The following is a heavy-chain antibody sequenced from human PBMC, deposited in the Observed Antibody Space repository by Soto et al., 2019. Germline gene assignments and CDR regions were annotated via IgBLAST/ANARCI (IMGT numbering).Heavy chain of an antibody. V-gene: IGHV3-30*18. CDR1: GFTFSSYG. D-gene: IGHD6-13*01. CDR3: AKDSSSWYVYWYFDL. CDR2: ISYDGSNK. J-gene: IGHJ2*01. Sequence: QVQLVESGGGVVQPGRSLRLSCAASGFTFSSYGMHWVRQAPGKGLEWVAVISYDGSNKYYADSVKGRFTISRDNSQNTLYLQMNSLRAEDTAVYYCAKDSSSWYVYWYFDLWGRGTLVTVSS.